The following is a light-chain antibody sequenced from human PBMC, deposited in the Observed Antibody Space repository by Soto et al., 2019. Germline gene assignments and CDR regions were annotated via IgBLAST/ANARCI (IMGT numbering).Light chain of an antibody. Sequence: DIQMTQSPSSLSASIGDRVTITCRASQGISNCLAWYQQKPGKVPTLLISAASTLQLGVPSRFSGSGSGTDFTLTITSLQPEDVATYYCQRYNGASTFGQGTKVEI. CDR2: AAS. V-gene: IGKV1-27*01. CDR3: QRYNGAST. J-gene: IGKJ1*01. CDR1: QGISNC.